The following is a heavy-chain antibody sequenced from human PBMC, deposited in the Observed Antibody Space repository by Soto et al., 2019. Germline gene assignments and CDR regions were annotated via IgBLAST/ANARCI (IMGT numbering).Heavy chain of an antibody. CDR3: AREIIASGYDY. J-gene: IGHJ4*02. CDR1: GNTVPNNA. D-gene: IGHD2-21*01. Sequence: ASVKLSCKASGNTVPNNAIHWVRQAPEQRLEWMGWINGGSGNTQYSQNFQGRVTITRDTSASTVYMDLTSLRSEDTAFYYCAREIIASGYDYWGQGTLVTVSS. V-gene: IGHV1-3*01. CDR2: INGGSGNT.